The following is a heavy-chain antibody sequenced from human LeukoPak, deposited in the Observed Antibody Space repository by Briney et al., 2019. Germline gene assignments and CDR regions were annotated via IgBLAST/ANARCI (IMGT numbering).Heavy chain of an antibody. CDR1: GYTFSRYG. D-gene: IGHD7-27*01. V-gene: IGHV1-46*01. CDR3: ARGGTRLGIRRLEDY. Sequence: ASVKVSCKASGYTFSRYGMHWVRQAPGQRLEWMGIINPSGGSTSYAQKFQGRVTMTRDTSTSTVYMELSSLRSEDTAVYYCARGGTRLGIRRLEDYWGQGTLVTVSS. J-gene: IGHJ4*02. CDR2: INPSGGST.